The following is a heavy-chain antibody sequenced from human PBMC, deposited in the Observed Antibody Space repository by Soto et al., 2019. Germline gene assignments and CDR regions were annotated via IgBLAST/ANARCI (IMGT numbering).Heavy chain of an antibody. Sequence: QVQLVESGGGVVQPGRSLRLSCAASGFTFSSYGMHWVRQAPGKGLEGVAVISYDGSNKYYADSVKGRFTISRDNSKNTLYLQMNSLRAEDTAVYYCATHYYDSSGYYYAWGQGTLVTVSS. CDR1: GFTFSSYG. J-gene: IGHJ5*02. CDR2: ISYDGSNK. CDR3: ATHYYDSSGYYYA. V-gene: IGHV3-30*03. D-gene: IGHD3-22*01.